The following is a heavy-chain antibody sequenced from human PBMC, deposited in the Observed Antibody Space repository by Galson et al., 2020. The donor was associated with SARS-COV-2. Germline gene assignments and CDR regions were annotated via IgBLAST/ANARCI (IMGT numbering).Heavy chain of an antibody. D-gene: IGHD2-15*01. J-gene: IGHJ4*02. Sequence: GESLKISCAASGFNFKDHTKHWVRQRPGEGPEWVALITWDSGLTKHADPVRGRFGIPRDNRRRSLYLQMNSLTSDDTAIYYCAKDMTSAFILLVGGTALDSWGPGTPVTVSS. V-gene: IGHV3-43*01. CDR1: GFNFKDHT. CDR2: ITWDSGLT. CDR3: AKDMTSAFILLVGGTALDS.